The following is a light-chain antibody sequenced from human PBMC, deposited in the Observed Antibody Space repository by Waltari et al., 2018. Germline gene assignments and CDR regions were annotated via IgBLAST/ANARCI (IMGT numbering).Light chain of an antibody. Sequence: EVVLTQLPAPMSSSPGPRATLSCRASQRVSRYLAWYQQKPGQAPRLLIFEATKRATGIPARFSGSGSGTDFTLTISNLDPADFASYYCQQYSDWPPTFGQGTKLEIK. CDR1: QRVSRY. CDR2: EAT. CDR3: QQYSDWPPT. V-gene: IGKV3-11*01. J-gene: IGKJ2*01.